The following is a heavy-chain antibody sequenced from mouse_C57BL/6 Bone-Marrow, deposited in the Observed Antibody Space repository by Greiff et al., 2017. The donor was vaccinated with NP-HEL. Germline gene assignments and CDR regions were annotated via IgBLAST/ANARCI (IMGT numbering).Heavy chain of an antibody. Sequence: EVKLVESEGGLVQPGSSMKLSCTASGFTFSDYYMAWVRQVPEKGLEWVANINYDGSSTYYLDSLKSRFIISRDNAKNILYLQMSSLKSEDTATYYCARDPADYWGQGTTLTVSS. V-gene: IGHV5-16*01. CDR1: GFTFSDYY. CDR2: INYDGSST. J-gene: IGHJ2*01. CDR3: ARDPADY.